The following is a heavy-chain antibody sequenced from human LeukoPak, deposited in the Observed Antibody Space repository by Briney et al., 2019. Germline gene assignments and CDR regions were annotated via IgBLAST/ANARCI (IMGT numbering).Heavy chain of an antibody. Sequence: PSETLSLTCTVSGASVSSSNYYWSWIRQPAGKGLEWMGYIYYSGSANYNPSLKSRVTISVDTSKNQFSLKLSSVTAADTAVYYCARDYCTTTRCYPNYFDYWGQGTLVTVSS. CDR1: GASVSSSNYY. D-gene: IGHD2-2*01. CDR2: IYYSGSA. J-gene: IGHJ4*02. V-gene: IGHV4-61*01. CDR3: ARDYCTTTRCYPNYFDY.